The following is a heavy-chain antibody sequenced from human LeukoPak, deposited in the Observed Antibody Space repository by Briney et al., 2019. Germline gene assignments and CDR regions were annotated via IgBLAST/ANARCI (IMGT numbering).Heavy chain of an antibody. Sequence: PGGSLRLSCAASGFTFSSYAMSWVRQAPGKGLEWVSAISGSGGSTYYADSVKGRFTISRDNSKNTLYLQMNSLRAEDTAVYYCAKDFPHLGRSSWYGDAFDIWGQGTMVTVSS. D-gene: IGHD6-13*01. CDR2: ISGSGGST. J-gene: IGHJ3*02. CDR3: AKDFPHLGRSSWYGDAFDI. V-gene: IGHV3-23*01. CDR1: GFTFSSYA.